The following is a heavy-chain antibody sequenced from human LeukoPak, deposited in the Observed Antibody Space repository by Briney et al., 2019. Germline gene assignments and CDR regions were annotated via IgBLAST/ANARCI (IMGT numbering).Heavy chain of an antibody. Sequence: GGSLRLSCAASGFTVSSNYMSWVRQAPGKGLEWVSVIYSGGSTYYADSVKGRFTISRDNSKNTLYLQMNSLRAEDTAVYYCARVPTPHDYGDYGGWFDPWGQGTLVTVSS. V-gene: IGHV3-53*01. J-gene: IGHJ5*02. CDR1: GFTVSSNY. CDR2: IYSGGST. D-gene: IGHD4-17*01. CDR3: ARVPTPHDYGDYGGWFDP.